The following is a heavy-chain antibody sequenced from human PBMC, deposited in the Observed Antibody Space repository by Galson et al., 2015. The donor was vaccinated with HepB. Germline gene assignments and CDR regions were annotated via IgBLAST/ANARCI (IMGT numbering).Heavy chain of an antibody. V-gene: IGHV3-23*01. CDR1: GLTFDYYA. D-gene: IGHD6-19*01. CDR2: ISPSGDMS. J-gene: IGHJ4*02. CDR3: AKLQPRYNGGWYSSAWGEVDS. Sequence: SLRLSCAASGLTFDYYAMSWVRQAPGKGLEWVSGISPSGDMSFIADSVRGRLTISRDNSKKTLYLHMKTIRAEDTAVYYYAKLQPRYNGGWYSSAWGEVDSWGQGTPVTVSS.